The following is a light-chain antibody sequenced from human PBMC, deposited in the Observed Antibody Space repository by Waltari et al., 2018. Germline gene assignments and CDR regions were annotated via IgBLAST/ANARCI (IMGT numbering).Light chain of an antibody. CDR1: ESVSSY. Sequence: EIVLTQSPATLSLSPGERATLSCRASESVSSYLAWYQQKPGQAPRHLIKDASTRATCIPARFSGSGSETDFTLTISSLEPEDFAVYYCPQRSNWPPLTFGGGTKVEIK. J-gene: IGKJ4*01. V-gene: IGKV3-11*01. CDR3: PQRSNWPPLT. CDR2: DAS.